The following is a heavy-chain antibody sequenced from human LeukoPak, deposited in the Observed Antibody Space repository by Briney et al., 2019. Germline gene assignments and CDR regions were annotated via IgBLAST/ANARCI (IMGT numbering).Heavy chain of an antibody. V-gene: IGHV4-34*01. Sequence: SETLSLTCAVYGGSFSGYYWSWIRQPPGKGLEWIGEINHSGSTNYNPSLKSRVTISVDTSKNQFSLKLSSVTAADTAVYYCARKENLWSGRNWFDPWGQGSLVTVSS. J-gene: IGHJ5*02. CDR3: ARKENLWSGRNWFDP. CDR2: INHSGST. D-gene: IGHD3-3*01. CDR1: GGSFSGYY.